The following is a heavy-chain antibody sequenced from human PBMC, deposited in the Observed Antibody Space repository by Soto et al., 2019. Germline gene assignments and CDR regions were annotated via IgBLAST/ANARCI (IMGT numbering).Heavy chain of an antibody. V-gene: IGHV3-53*01. CDR2: INSEGTI. J-gene: IGHJ4*02. CDR3: GLGGADSSDYYFDS. Sequence: EVQLVESGGGLLQPGGSLRLSCAASGFSVNTNYMTWVRQAPGKGLEWVSDINSEGTIYYADSVKGRFTISRDKTKNPLYLQRTRLRAEYTALNYWGLGGADSSDYYFDSWGKGTLVTVSS. CDR1: GFSVNTNY. D-gene: IGHD4-17*01.